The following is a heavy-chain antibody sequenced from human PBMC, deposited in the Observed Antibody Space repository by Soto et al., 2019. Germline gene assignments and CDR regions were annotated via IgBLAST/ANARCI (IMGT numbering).Heavy chain of an antibody. Sequence: VQLVESGGGLVQPGGSLRLSCAASGFTFSSYWMHWVRQAPGKGLVWVSRIDIDGSVTNYADSVKGRFTISRDNAKNTVSLQMNSLRAEDTAVYYCATLNSFGADYWGQGTLVTVSS. D-gene: IGHD3-3*01. CDR3: ATLNSFGADY. J-gene: IGHJ4*02. CDR1: GFTFSSYW. V-gene: IGHV3-74*01. CDR2: IDIDGSVT.